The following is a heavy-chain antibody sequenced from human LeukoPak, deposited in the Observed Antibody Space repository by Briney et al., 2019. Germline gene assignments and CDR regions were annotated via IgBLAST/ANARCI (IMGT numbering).Heavy chain of an antibody. CDR3: ARDLGSLRPPNDAFDI. CDR2: IIPIFGTA. Sequence: GASVKVSCKASGGTFSSYAISWVRQAPGQGLEWMGGIIPIFGTASYAQKFQGRVTITADESTSTAYMELSSLRSEDTAVYYCARDLGSLRPPNDAFDIWGQGTMVTVSS. V-gene: IGHV1-69*01. D-gene: IGHD4-17*01. J-gene: IGHJ3*02. CDR1: GGTFSSYA.